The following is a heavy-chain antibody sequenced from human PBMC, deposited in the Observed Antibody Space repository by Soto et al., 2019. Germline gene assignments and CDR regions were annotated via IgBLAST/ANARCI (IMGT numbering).Heavy chain of an antibody. V-gene: IGHV3-11*01. Sequence: PGGSLRLSCAASGFTFSDYYMSWIRQAPGKGLEWVSYISSSGSTIYYADSVKGRFTISRDNAKNSLYLQMNSLRAEDTAVYYCARDPALVQAAPSLGWFDPWGQGTLVTVSS. D-gene: IGHD2-2*01. CDR3: ARDPALVQAAPSLGWFDP. CDR1: GFTFSDYY. J-gene: IGHJ5*02. CDR2: ISSSGSTI.